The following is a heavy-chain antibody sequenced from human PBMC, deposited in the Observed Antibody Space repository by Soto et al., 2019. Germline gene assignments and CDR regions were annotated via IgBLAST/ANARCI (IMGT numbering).Heavy chain of an antibody. Sequence: PGGSLRLSCAASGFTFSSYAMHWVRQAPGKGLEWVAVISYDGSNKYYADSVKGRFTISRDNSKNTLYLQMNSLRAEDTAVYYCARDGRSLGYCSGGSCSYGMDVWGQGTTVTVSS. CDR3: ARDGRSLGYCSGGSCSYGMDV. D-gene: IGHD2-15*01. J-gene: IGHJ6*02. CDR1: GFTFSSYA. CDR2: ISYDGSNK. V-gene: IGHV3-30-3*01.